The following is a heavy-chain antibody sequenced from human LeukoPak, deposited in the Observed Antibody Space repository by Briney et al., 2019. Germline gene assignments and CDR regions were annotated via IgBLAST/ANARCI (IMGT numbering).Heavy chain of an antibody. CDR2: ITSSSSYI. Sequence: SGGSLRLSCAASGFTFSSYTMNWVRQAPGKGLEWVSSITSSSSYIYYADSVKGRFTISRDNSKNTLYLQMNSLRAEDTAVYYCAKSHGYSYGADYWGQGTLVTVSS. D-gene: IGHD5-18*01. CDR1: GFTFSSYT. CDR3: AKSHGYSYGADY. V-gene: IGHV3-21*01. J-gene: IGHJ4*02.